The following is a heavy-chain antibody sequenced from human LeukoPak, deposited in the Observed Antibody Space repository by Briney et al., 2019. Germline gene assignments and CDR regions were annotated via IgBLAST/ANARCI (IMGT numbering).Heavy chain of an antibody. J-gene: IGHJ6*03. CDR2: ISGSGGST. CDR3: ARDFNDCSSTSCYKGWVDYMDV. V-gene: IGHV3-23*01. D-gene: IGHD2-2*02. Sequence: GGSLRLSCAASGSTFSSYAMSWVRQAPGKGLEWVSAISGSGGSTYYADSVKGRFTISRDNSKNALYLQMNSLRAEDTAVYYCARDFNDCSSTSCYKGWVDYMDVWGKGTTVTVSS. CDR1: GSTFSSYA.